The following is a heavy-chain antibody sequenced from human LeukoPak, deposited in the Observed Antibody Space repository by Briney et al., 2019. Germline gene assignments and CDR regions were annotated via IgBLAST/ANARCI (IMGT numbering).Heavy chain of an antibody. J-gene: IGHJ4*02. CDR2: ISGSGGST. D-gene: IGHD5-18*01. Sequence: HPGGSLRLSCAASGFTFSTYAMSWVRQAPGKGLEWVSTISGSGGSTYYADSVKGRLAISGDNSKNTLYLQMNSLRAEDTAVYYCAKDGRRGFSFGPAAYWGQGTLVTVSS. V-gene: IGHV3-23*01. CDR1: GFTFSTYA. CDR3: AKDGRRGFSFGPAAY.